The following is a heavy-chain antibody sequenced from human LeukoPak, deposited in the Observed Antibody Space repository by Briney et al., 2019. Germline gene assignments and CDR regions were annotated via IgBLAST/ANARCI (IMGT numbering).Heavy chain of an antibody. D-gene: IGHD3-10*01. CDR2: IDHSGST. CDR3: VRASETLYFDY. V-gene: IGHV4-34*01. Sequence: SETLSLTCAVYGGSFSGYYWSWIRQPPGKGLEWIGEIDHSGSTNYNPSLKSRVTISVDTSKNQFSLELSSVTAADTAVYYCVRASETLYFDYWGQGTLVTVSS. CDR1: GGSFSGYY. J-gene: IGHJ4*02.